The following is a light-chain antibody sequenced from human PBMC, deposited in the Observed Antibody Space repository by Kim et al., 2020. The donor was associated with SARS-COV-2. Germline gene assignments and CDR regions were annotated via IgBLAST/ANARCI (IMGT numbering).Light chain of an antibody. CDR3: QCSRTTAWT. CDR1: QSISGSY. V-gene: IGKV3-20*01. CDR2: GAS. J-gene: IGKJ1*01. Sequence: ENVLTQSPGTLSLSPGERATLSCSASQSISGSYLAWYQQKPGQAPRLLSDGASSRVTGISDRFRVSGYGTDITLTISRLEPEEIALYSSQCSRTTAWTFGEGTKVDIK.